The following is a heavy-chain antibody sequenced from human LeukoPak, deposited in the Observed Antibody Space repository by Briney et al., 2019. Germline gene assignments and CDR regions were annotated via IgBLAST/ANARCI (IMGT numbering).Heavy chain of an antibody. D-gene: IGHD2-15*01. CDR2: INPNSGGT. CDR1: GYTFTGYY. J-gene: IGHJ1*01. Sequence: ASVKVSCKASGYTFTGYYMHWVRQAPGQGLEWMGWINPNSGGTNYAQKFQGRVTMTRDTSISTAYMELSRLRSDDTAVYYCASRYCSGGSCVPFRGSGLFQHWGQGTLVTVSS. CDR3: ASRYCSGGSCVPFRGSGLFQH. V-gene: IGHV1-2*02.